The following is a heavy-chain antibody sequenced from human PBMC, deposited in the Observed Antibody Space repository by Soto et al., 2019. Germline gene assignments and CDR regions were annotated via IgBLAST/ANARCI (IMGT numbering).Heavy chain of an antibody. V-gene: IGHV4-61*01. CDR3: ARDLGYCSSTSCYGYFDY. Sequence: SETLSLTCTVSGGSVSSGSYYWSWIRQPPGKGLEWIGYIYYSGSTNYNPSLKSRVTISVDTSKNQFSLKLSSVTAADTAVYYCARDLGYCSSTSCYGYFDYWGQGTLVTVSS. J-gene: IGHJ4*02. CDR2: IYYSGST. D-gene: IGHD2-2*01. CDR1: GGSVSSGSYY.